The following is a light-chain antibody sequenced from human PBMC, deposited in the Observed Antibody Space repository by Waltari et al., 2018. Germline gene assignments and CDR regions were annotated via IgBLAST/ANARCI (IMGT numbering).Light chain of an antibody. CDR1: HTSNNY. CDR2: DAS. CDR3: QQYDFYSLT. V-gene: IGKV1-5*01. Sequence: DIQMTHSPSTLSASEGDRVTITCRASHTSNNYLAWYQQKPGKAPKLVIDDASSLESGVPSRFSGSGSGTEFTLTISSLQPDDFATYYCQQYDFYSLTFGGGT. J-gene: IGKJ4*01.